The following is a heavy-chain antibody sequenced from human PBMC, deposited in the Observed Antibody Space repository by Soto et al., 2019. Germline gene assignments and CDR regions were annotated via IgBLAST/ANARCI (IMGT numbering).Heavy chain of an antibody. J-gene: IGHJ4*02. V-gene: IGHV5-10-1*01. CDR2: IDPSDSYT. CDR1: GYSFTSYW. CDR3: ARHPKANWGSPHY. D-gene: IGHD7-27*01. Sequence: GESLKISCKGSGYSFTSYWISWVRQMPGKGLEWMGRIDPSDSYTNYSPSFQGHVTISADKSISTAYLQWSILKASDTAMYYCARHPKANWGSPHYWGQGTLVTVSS.